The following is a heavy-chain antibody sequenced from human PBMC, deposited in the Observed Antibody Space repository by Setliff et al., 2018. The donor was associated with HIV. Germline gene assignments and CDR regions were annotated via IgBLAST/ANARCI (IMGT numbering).Heavy chain of an antibody. J-gene: IGHJ4*02. D-gene: IGHD2-21*01. CDR3: ATTGQGRAYFDF. CDR2: INHSGST. Sequence: PSETLSLTCAVYGGSFSGYYWSWIRQPPGKGLEWIGEINHSGSTNYNPSLKSRVTMSLDTSKNQFSLNLKSVTAADTALYYCATTGQGRAYFDFWGQGSLVTVSS. V-gene: IGHV4-34*01. CDR1: GGSFSGYY.